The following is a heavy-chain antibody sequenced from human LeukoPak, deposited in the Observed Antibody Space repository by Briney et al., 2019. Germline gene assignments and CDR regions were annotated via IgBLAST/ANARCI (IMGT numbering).Heavy chain of an antibody. Sequence: SETLSLTCAVSGYSISSGYYWGWIRQPPGKGLEWIGSMYHSGSTYYNPSLKSRVTLSVDTSRNQISLKLSSVTAADTAVYYCARDSFGYDSSGYSPFDYWGQGALVTVSS. CDR3: ARDSFGYDSSGYSPFDY. CDR1: GYSISSGYY. CDR2: MYHSGST. V-gene: IGHV4-38-2*02. J-gene: IGHJ4*02. D-gene: IGHD3-22*01.